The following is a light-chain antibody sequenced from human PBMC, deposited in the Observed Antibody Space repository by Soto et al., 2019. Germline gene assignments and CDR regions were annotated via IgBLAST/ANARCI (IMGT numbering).Light chain of an antibody. J-gene: IGLJ1*01. V-gene: IGLV2-14*01. CDR1: SSDVGSYNY. CDR2: DVS. CDR3: SSYTTSSTYV. Sequence: QCLLHQPASVSGSPGQAITISCTGTSSDVGSYNYVSWYQQHPGKAPKVMIYDVSNRPSGVSYRFSGSKSGNTASLTISGLQAEDEADYYCSSYTTSSTYVFGTGTKVTVL.